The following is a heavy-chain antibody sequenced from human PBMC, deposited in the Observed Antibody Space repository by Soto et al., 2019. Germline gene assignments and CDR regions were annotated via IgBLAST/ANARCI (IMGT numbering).Heavy chain of an antibody. CDR1: GFTFSSYS. CDR3: ARLGLTTKRTVAAAGGMDV. D-gene: IGHD6-13*01. J-gene: IGHJ6*02. CDR2: ISSSSSYI. V-gene: IGHV3-21*01. Sequence: GGSLRLSCAASGFTFSSYSMNWVRQAPGKGLEWVSSISSSSSYIYYADSVKGRFTISRDNAKNSLYLQMNSLRAEDTAVYYCARLGLTTKRTVAAAGGMDVWGQGTTVTVSS.